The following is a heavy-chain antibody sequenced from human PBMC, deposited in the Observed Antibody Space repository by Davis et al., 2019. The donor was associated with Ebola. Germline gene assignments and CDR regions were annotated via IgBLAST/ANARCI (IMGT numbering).Heavy chain of an antibody. D-gene: IGHD6-13*01. CDR3: ARGIAAAGSLLNWFDP. CDR2: IYYSGST. Sequence: SETLSLTCTVSGGSISSSSYYWGWIRQPPGKGLEWIGSIYYSGSTYYNPSLKSRVTISVDTSKNQFSLKLSSVTAADTAVYYCARGIAAAGSLLNWFDPWGQGTLVTVSS. J-gene: IGHJ5*02. CDR1: GGSISSSSYY. V-gene: IGHV4-39*07.